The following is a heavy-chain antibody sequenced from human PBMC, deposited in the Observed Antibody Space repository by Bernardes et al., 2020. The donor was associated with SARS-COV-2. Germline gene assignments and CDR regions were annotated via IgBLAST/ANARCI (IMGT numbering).Heavy chain of an antibody. CDR1: GFPFSNYW. D-gene: IGHD2-8*02. J-gene: IGHJ4*02. CDR3: VIDLGGVKGY. V-gene: IGHV3-74*01. Sequence: GGSLRLSCAASGFPFSNYWMHWVRQLPGKGLVWVSRMNTDGRVTDYADSVKGRFTISRDNAKNTLYLQMNSLRVEDTAVYYCVIDLGGVKGYWSQGTLVTVSS. CDR2: MNTDGRVT.